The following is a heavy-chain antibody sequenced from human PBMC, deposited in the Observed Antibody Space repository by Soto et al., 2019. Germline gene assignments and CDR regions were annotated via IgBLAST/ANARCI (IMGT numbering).Heavy chain of an antibody. Sequence: SETLSLTCTVSGGSISSGDYYWSWIRQPPGKGLEWIGEINHSGSTNYNPSLKSRVTISVDTSKNQFSLKLSSVTAADTAVYYCARGRRQIAAASRNWFDPWGQGTLVTVSS. D-gene: IGHD6-13*01. J-gene: IGHJ5*02. CDR1: GGSISSGDYY. CDR2: INHSGST. CDR3: ARGRRQIAAASRNWFDP. V-gene: IGHV4-39*07.